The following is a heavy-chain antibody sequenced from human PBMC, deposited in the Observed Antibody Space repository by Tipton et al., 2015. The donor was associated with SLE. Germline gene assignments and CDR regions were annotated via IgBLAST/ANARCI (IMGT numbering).Heavy chain of an antibody. CDR3: ARGDTVTTAFDY. V-gene: IGHV4-4*07. J-gene: IGHJ4*02. Sequence: TLSLTCTVSGGSLSSYYWSWIRQPAGKGLEWIGRIYASGSTEYNPSLKSRVTISVDTAKNQFSLRLTSLTAADTAVYYCARGDTVTTAFDYWGQGTLVTVSS. CDR1: GGSLSSYY. D-gene: IGHD4-17*01. CDR2: IYASGST.